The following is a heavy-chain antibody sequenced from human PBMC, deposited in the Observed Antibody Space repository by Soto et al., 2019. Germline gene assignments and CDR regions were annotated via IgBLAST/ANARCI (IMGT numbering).Heavy chain of an antibody. CDR2: IYPGDSDT. CDR3: ARVAARPELYYYYGMDV. V-gene: IGHV5-51*01. Sequence: LGESLKISCKGSGYSFTSYWIGWVRQMPGKGLEWMGIIYPGDSDTRYSPSFQGQVTVSADKSISTAYLQWSSLKASDTAMYYCARVAARPELYYYYGMDVWGQGTTVTVSS. CDR1: GYSFTSYW. D-gene: IGHD6-6*01. J-gene: IGHJ6*02.